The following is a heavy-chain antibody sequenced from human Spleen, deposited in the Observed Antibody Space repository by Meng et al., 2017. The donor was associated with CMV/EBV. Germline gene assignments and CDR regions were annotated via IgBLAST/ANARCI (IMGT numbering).Heavy chain of an antibody. Sequence: GGSLRLSCAASGFTFDDYAMHWVRQAPGKGLEWVSGISWNSGKIGYADSVKGRFTISRDNAKNSLYLQMNSLRAEDTALYYCAKDTETSLASGMDVWGQGTTVTVSS. CDR3: AKDTETSLASGMDV. CDR1: GFTFDDYA. J-gene: IGHJ6*02. CDR2: ISWNSGKI. V-gene: IGHV3-9*01.